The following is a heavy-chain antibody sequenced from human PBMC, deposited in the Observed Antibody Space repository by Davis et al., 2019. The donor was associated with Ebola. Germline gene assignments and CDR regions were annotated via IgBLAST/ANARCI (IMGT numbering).Heavy chain of an antibody. CDR3: AYSLRPTVVVGATDY. V-gene: IGHV3-48*04. Sequence: GESLKISCAASGFTFSSNWMHWVRQAPGKGLEWVSYISSSSSTIYYADSVKGRFTISRDNAKNSLYLQMNSLRAEDTAVYYCAYSLRPTVVVGATDYWGQGTLVTVSS. J-gene: IGHJ4*02. D-gene: IGHD1-26*01. CDR2: ISSSSSTI. CDR1: GFTFSSNW.